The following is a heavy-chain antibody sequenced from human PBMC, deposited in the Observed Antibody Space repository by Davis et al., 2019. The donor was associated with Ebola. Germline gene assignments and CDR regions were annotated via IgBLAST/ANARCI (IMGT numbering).Heavy chain of an antibody. V-gene: IGHV1-69*13. Sequence: SVKVSCKASGGTFSSYAISWVRQAPGQGLEWMGGIIPIFGTANYAQKFQGRVTVTADESTSTAYMELSSLRSEDTAVYYCARVPQWEPPREVYYYYGMDVWGQGTTVTVSS. J-gene: IGHJ6*02. CDR3: ARVPQWEPPREVYYYYGMDV. CDR2: IIPIFGTA. CDR1: GGTFSSYA. D-gene: IGHD1-26*01.